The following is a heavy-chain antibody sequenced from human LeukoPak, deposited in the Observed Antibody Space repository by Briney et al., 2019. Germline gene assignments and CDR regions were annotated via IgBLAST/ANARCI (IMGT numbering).Heavy chain of an antibody. CDR3: ARDYYDSSGYLYYFDY. CDR2: INPSGGST. D-gene: IGHD3-22*01. Sequence: AASVKVSCKASGYTFTSYYMHWVRQAPGQGLEWMGIINPSGGSTSYAQKFQGRVTMTRDMSTSTVYMELSSLRSEDTAVYYCARDYYDSSGYLYYFDYWGQGTLVTVSS. V-gene: IGHV1-46*01. CDR1: GYTFTSYY. J-gene: IGHJ4*02.